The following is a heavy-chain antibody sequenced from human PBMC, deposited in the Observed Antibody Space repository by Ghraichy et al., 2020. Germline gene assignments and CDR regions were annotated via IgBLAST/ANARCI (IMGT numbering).Heavy chain of an antibody. CDR1: GFNFRNYA. V-gene: IGHV3-23*01. D-gene: IGHD2-8*01. J-gene: IGHJ4*02. CDR2: VSGSGGST. Sequence: GGSLRLSCAASGFNFRNYALSWVRQPPGQGLEWVASVSGSGGSTSYADSVKGRFTISRDNFKNTLYLQMNSLRAEDTAVYYCAKRPALLQGVYFEDWGQGTLVTVSS. CDR3: AKRPALLQGVYFED.